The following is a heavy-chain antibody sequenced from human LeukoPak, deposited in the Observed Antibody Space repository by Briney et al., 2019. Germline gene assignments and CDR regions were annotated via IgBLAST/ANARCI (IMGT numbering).Heavy chain of an antibody. CDR2: ISWNSGSI. J-gene: IGHJ4*02. CDR3: AKVLGGGYNAFDY. D-gene: IGHD5-12*01. Sequence: GGSLRLSCAASGFTFDDYAMHRVRQAPGKGLEWVSGISWNSGSIGYADSVKGRFTISRDNAKNSLYLQMNSLRAEDTALYYCAKVLGGGYNAFDYWGQGTLVTVSS. CDR1: GFTFDDYA. V-gene: IGHV3-9*01.